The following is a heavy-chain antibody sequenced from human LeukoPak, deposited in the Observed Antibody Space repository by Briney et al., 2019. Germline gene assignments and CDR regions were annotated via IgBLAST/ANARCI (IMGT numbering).Heavy chain of an antibody. J-gene: IGHJ5*02. CDR2: IYYSGST. V-gene: IGHV4-59*08. CDR3: ERHLLRAKRQPHEFDP. Sequence: SETLSLTCTVSGGSISSYYWSWIRQPPWKVLEWIGYIYYSGSTNYNPSLKSRVTISVDTSKNQFSLKLSSVTAAHTAVYYCERHLLRAKRQPHEFDPWGQGTLVTVSS. D-gene: IGHD1-1*01. CDR1: GGSISSYY.